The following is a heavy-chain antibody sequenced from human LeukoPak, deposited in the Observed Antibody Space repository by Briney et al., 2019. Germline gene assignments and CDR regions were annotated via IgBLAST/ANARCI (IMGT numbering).Heavy chain of an antibody. CDR2: IKQDGSET. CDR1: GFTFSSYW. J-gene: IGHJ6*03. Sequence: GGSLRLSCAASGFTFSSYWMNWVRQTPEKGLELVATIKQDGSETYYVDSVKGRFSISRDNAKNSLYLQMSSLRAEDTAVYYCARRSELLTYYYYYYMDVWGKGTTVTISS. V-gene: IGHV3-7*01. D-gene: IGHD1-26*01. CDR3: ARRSELLTYYYYYYMDV.